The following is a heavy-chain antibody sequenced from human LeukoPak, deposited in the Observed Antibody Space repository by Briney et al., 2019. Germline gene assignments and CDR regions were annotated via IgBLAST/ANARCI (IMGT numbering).Heavy chain of an antibody. D-gene: IGHD2-2*01. CDR3: ARARYCSSTSCYYTAFDI. V-gene: IGHV4-34*01. Sequence: SETLSLTCAVYGGSFSGYYWSWIRQPPGKGLEWIGEMNHSGSTNYNPSLKSRVTISVDTSKNRFSLKLSSVTAADTAVYYCARARYCSSTSCYYTAFDIWGQGTMVTVSS. CDR2: MNHSGST. J-gene: IGHJ3*02. CDR1: GGSFSGYY.